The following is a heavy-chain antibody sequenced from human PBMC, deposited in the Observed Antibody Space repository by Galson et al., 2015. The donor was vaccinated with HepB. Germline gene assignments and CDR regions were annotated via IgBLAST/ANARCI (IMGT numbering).Heavy chain of an antibody. Sequence: SLRLSCAASGFGFSNYAMHWVRQAPGKGLEWVAIISYDGGNRYYADSVKGRFTVSRDNSKNALFLQMNSLRTEDTAVYYCARDTTKIREGPVLYWGQGTLVTVSS. CDR2: ISYDGGNR. CDR1: GFGFSNYA. J-gene: IGHJ4*02. D-gene: IGHD3-10*01. CDR3: ARDTTKIREGPVLY. V-gene: IGHV3-30*04.